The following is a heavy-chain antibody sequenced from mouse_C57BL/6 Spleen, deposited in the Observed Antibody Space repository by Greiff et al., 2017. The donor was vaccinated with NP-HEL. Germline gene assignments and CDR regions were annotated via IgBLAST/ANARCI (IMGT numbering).Heavy chain of an antibody. V-gene: IGHV1-53*01. CDR1: GYTFTSYW. D-gene: IGHD4-1*01. CDR3: AREGELTRYFDV. J-gene: IGHJ1*03. CDR2: INPSNGGT. Sequence: VQLQQPGTELVKPGASVKLSCKASGYTFTSYWMHWVKQRPGQGLEWIGNINPSNGGTNYNEKFKSKATLTVDKSSSTAYMQLSSLTSEDSTVYYCAREGELTRYFDVWGTGTTVTVSS.